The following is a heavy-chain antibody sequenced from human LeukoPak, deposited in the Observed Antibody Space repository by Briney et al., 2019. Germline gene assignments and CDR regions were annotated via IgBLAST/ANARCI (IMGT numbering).Heavy chain of an antibody. CDR2: ISYDGSNK. Sequence: GGSLRLSCAASGFTFSSYAMHWVRQAPGKGLEWVAVISYDGSNKKYADSVKGRFTISRDNSKNTLFLQMNSLRAEDTAIYYCATYRQVMLPFESWGRGTLVTVSS. CDR3: ATYRQVMLPFES. V-gene: IGHV3-30*04. J-gene: IGHJ4*02. D-gene: IGHD5-18*01. CDR1: GFTFSSYA.